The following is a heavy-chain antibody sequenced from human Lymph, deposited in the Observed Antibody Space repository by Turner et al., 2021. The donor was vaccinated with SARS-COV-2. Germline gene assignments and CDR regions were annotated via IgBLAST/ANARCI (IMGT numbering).Heavy chain of an antibody. CDR2: INPNSGDT. CDR3: ARGASVTPDRYYYYYYGMDV. V-gene: IGHV1-2*02. Sequence: QVQLVQSGAEVKKPGASVKVSCKASGYTFTSHYMHWVRQAPGQGVEWMGWINPNSGDTNYAQKFQGRVTMTRDTSISTVYMELSRLRSDDTAVYYCARGASVTPDRYYYYYYGMDVWGQGTTVTVSS. CDR1: GYTFTSHY. J-gene: IGHJ6*02. D-gene: IGHD4-17*01.